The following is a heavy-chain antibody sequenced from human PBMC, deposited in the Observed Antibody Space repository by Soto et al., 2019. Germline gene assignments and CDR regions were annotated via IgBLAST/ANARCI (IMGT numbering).Heavy chain of an antibody. CDR3: AKHLRFLEWLFDYYYGMDV. V-gene: IGHV3-23*01. J-gene: IGHJ6*02. D-gene: IGHD3-3*01. Sequence: LRLSCAASGFTFSSYAMSWVRQAPGKGLEWVSAISGSGGSTYYADSVKGRFTISRDNSKNTLYLQMNSLRAEDTAVYYCAKHLRFLEWLFDYYYGMDVWGQGTTVTVSS. CDR1: GFTFSSYA. CDR2: ISGSGGST.